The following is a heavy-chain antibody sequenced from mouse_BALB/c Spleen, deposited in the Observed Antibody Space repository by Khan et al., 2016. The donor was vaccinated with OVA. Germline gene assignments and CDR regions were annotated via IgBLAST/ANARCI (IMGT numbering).Heavy chain of an antibody. CDR3: ARSGTISTVVVTDFDF. V-gene: IGHV3-2*02. CDR2: IKYSGTT. D-gene: IGHD1-1*01. J-gene: IGHJ2*01. Sequence: EVQLQESGPGLVKPSQSLSLTCTVTGYSITSDYAWNWIRQFPGNKLEWMGYIKYSGTTSNNPFPKSRISITRDTSKNQFFLQLNNVTTEDTATYYWARSGTISTVVVTDFDFWGQGTTLTVSS. CDR1: GYSITSDYA.